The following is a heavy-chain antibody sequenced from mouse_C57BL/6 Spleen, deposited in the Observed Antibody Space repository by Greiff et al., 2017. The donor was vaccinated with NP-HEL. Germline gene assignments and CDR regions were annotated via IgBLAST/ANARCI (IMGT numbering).Heavy chain of an antibody. J-gene: IGHJ4*01. V-gene: IGHV1-69*01. Sequence: VQLQQPGAELVMPGASVKLSCKASGYTFTSYWMHWVKQRPGQGLEWIGEIDPSDSYTNYNQKFKGKSTLTVDKSSSTAYMQLSSLTSEDSAVYYCARGGWLLRGDYWGQGTSVTVSS. D-gene: IGHD2-3*01. CDR1: GYTFTSYW. CDR3: ARGGWLLRGDY. CDR2: IDPSDSYT.